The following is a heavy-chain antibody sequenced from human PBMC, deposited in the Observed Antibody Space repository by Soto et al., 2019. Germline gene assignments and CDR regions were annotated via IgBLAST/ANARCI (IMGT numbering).Heavy chain of an antibody. J-gene: IGHJ4*02. CDR2: IIPILGIA. Sequence: ASVKVSCKASGGTFSSYTISWVRQAPGQGLEWMGRIIPILGIANYAQKFQGRVTMTTDTSTSTAYMELRSLRSDDTAVYYCASGDYGYFDYWGQGTLVTVSS. CDR1: GGTFSSYT. V-gene: IGHV1-69*02. CDR3: ASGDYGYFDY. D-gene: IGHD4-17*01.